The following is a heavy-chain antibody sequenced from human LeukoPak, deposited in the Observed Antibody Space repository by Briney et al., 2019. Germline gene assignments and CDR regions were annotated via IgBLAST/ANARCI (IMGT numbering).Heavy chain of an antibody. Sequence: GGSLRLSCAASGFVFSDYGMHWVRQAPGKGLEWVAFVRYDGSNEYYVGSVKGRFTISRDNSKNTLYLQMNSLRAEDTAVYSCAKEFDSGYHSEGPKYWSLGTLVTVSS. V-gene: IGHV3-30*02. J-gene: IGHJ4*02. CDR1: GFVFSDYG. CDR2: VRYDGSNE. D-gene: IGHD5-12*01. CDR3: AKEFDSGYHSEGPKY.